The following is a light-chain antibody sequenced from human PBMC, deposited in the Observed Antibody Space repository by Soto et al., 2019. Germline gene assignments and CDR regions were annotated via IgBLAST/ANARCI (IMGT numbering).Light chain of an antibody. CDR1: QSVSSSY. Sequence: EIVLTQSPGTLSLSPGERATLSCRASQSVSSSYLAWYQQKPGQAPRLLIYGASSRATGIPDRFSGSGSGTDFTLTISRLGPEDFAVYYCQQYGSSPPYTFGQGTKLEIK. V-gene: IGKV3-20*01. CDR2: GAS. CDR3: QQYGSSPPYT. J-gene: IGKJ2*01.